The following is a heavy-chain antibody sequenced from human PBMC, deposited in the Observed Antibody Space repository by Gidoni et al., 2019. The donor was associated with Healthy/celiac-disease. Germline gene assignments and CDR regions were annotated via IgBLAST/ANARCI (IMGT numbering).Heavy chain of an antibody. V-gene: IGHV3-23*01. J-gene: IGHJ6*02. CDR1: AFTFSSDV. CDR3: AKEVAAAYYYYGMDV. D-gene: IGHD6-19*01. CDR2: ISGSGGST. Sequence: EVQLLESGGGLVQPGGSLRLSFPASAFTFSSDVMSWVRQAPWKGLEWVSAISGSGGSTYYADSVKGRFTISRDNSKNTLYLQMNSLRAEDTAVYYCAKEVAAAYYYYGMDVWGQGTTVTVSS.